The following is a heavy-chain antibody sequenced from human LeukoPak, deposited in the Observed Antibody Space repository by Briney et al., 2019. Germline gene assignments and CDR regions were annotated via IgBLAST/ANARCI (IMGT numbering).Heavy chain of an antibody. Sequence: PGGSLRLSCAASGFTFRNSDIQHWVRQPPGKGLEWVALLRYDGSDEYYADSVKGRFTIYRDRSKNTLYLQMNSLRPEDAAVYYCAKDNQPSNYYDSSGYLHYWGQGTLVTVSS. V-gene: IGHV3-30*02. D-gene: IGHD3-22*01. CDR3: AKDNQPSNYYDSSGYLHY. CDR1: GFTFRNSD. CDR2: LRYDGSDE. J-gene: IGHJ4*02.